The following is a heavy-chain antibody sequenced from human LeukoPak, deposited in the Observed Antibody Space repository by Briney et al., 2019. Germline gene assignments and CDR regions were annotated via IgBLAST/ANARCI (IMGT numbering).Heavy chain of an antibody. CDR2: IYHSGST. J-gene: IGHJ6*03. Sequence: SETLSLTCTVSGGSISSSSYYWGWVRQPPGKGLEWIGYIYHSGSTYYNPSLKSRVTISVDRSKNQFSLKLSSVTAADTAVYYCARVQAVPALYYMDVWGKGTTVTVSS. CDR3: ARVQAVPALYYMDV. V-gene: IGHV4-39*07. CDR1: GGSISSSSYY. D-gene: IGHD2-2*01.